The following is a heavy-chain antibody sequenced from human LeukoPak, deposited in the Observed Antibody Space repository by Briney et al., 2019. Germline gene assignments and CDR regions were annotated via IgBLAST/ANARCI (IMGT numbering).Heavy chain of an antibody. CDR2: ISWNSNSI. V-gene: IGHV3-9*03. CDR1: GFTFDDYA. D-gene: IGHD3-22*01. Sequence: GRSLRLSCAASGFTFDDYAMHWVRQAPGKGLEWVSSISWNSNSIDYADSVKGRFTISRDNAKNSLYLQLNSLRAEDMALYYRARGRYYHDTSGSYSLDYWGQGTLVTVSS. J-gene: IGHJ4*02. CDR3: ARGRYYHDTSGSYSLDY.